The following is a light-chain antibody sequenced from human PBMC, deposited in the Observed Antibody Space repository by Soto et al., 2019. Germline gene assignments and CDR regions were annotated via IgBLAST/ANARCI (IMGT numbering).Light chain of an antibody. J-gene: IGLJ1*01. CDR2: EVS. CDR3: SSYTSSSTLYV. V-gene: IGLV2-14*01. Sequence: QSALTQPASVSGSPGQSITISWTGTSSDVGGYNYVSWYQQHPGKAPKLMIYEVSNRPSGVSNRFSGSKSGNTASLTISGLQAEDEADYYCSSYTSSSTLYVFGTGTKLTDL. CDR1: SSDVGGYNY.